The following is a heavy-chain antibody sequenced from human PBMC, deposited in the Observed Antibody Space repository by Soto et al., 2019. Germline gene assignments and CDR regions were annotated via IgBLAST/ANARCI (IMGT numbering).Heavy chain of an antibody. CDR1: GCSISSSSYY. D-gene: IGHD3-10*01. CDR3: ARRYYGSGSYRPPYYYYYGMDV. Sequence: KTSETLSLTCTVSGCSISSSSYYWGWIRQPPGKGLEWIGSIYYSGSTYYNPSLKSRVTISVDTSKNQFSLKLSSVTAADTAVYYCARRYYGSGSYRPPYYYYYGMDVWGQGTTVTVSS. CDR2: IYYSGST. J-gene: IGHJ6*02. V-gene: IGHV4-39*01.